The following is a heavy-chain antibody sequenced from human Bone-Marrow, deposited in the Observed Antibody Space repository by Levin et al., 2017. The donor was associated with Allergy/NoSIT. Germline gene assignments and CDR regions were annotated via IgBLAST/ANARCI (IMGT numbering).Heavy chain of an antibody. J-gene: IGHJ6*02. CDR1: GYTFTSYG. V-gene: IGHV1-18*01. CDR2: ISAYNGNT. Sequence: ASVKVSCKASGYTFTSYGISWVRQAPGQGLEWMGWISAYNGNTNYAQKLQGRVTMTTDTSTSTAYMELRSLRSDDTAVYYCARLDCSSTSCYVEWGGYYYYGMDVWGQGTTVTVSS. D-gene: IGHD2-2*01. CDR3: ARLDCSSTSCYVEWGGYYYYGMDV.